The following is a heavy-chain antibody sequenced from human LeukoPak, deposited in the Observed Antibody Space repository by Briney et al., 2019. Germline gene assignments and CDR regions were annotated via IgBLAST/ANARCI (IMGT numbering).Heavy chain of an antibody. CDR2: ISSDGTST. CDR1: GFTFSSYA. CDR3: ASPAWSDALDM. D-gene: IGHD2-15*01. J-gene: IGHJ3*02. V-gene: IGHV3-74*01. Sequence: GGSLRLSCTASGFTFSSYAMNWVRQAPGKGLVWVSRISSDGTSTTYADSVKGRFTISRDNAKDTLYLQLDSLRAEDTAIYYCASPAWSDALDMWGQGTRVTASS.